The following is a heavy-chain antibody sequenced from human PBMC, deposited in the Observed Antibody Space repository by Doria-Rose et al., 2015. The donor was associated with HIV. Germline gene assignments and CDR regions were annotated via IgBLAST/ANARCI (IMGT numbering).Heavy chain of an antibody. V-gene: IGHV3-15*01. CDR1: GFTFSKAW. Sequence: CAVSGFTFSKAWMSWVRQAPGRGLEWIGRIKSTTDGGTIDYAAPVKDRFTISRDDSKNTLYLQMNSLKTEDTALYYCSTDAAVRPLDGYWGQGTLVTVSS. CDR2: IKSTTDGGTI. CDR3: STDAAVRPLDGY. J-gene: IGHJ4*02. D-gene: IGHD6-19*01.